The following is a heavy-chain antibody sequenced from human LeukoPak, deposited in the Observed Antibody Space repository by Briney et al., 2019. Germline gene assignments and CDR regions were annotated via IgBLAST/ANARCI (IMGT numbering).Heavy chain of an antibody. CDR1: GFTFSVSA. J-gene: IGHJ6*04. Sequence: GGSLRLSSAASGFTFSVSAIHWVRQASGKGLEWVGRIKTKADNYATAYDASVKGRFTISRDDSKNTAYLQMNSLKIEDTAVYYCTHPAYYYGLDVWGKGTTVTVSS. CDR3: THPAYYYGLDV. CDR2: IKTKADNYAT. D-gene: IGHD6-25*01. V-gene: IGHV3-73*01.